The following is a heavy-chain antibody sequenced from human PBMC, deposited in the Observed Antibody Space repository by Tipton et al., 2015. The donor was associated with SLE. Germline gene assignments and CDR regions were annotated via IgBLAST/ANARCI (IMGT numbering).Heavy chain of an antibody. J-gene: IGHJ4*02. Sequence: TLSLTCTVSGGSISSYRWSWIRQPPGKGLEWIGYVYYSGSTNYNPSLKSRVTMSTDTSKNQFSLKLRSVTAADTAVYYCARHRMMDSSSWAYYFDYWGQGTLVTVSS. CDR2: VYYSGST. D-gene: IGHD6-13*01. CDR3: ARHRMMDSSSWAYYFDY. V-gene: IGHV4-59*08. CDR1: GGSISSYR.